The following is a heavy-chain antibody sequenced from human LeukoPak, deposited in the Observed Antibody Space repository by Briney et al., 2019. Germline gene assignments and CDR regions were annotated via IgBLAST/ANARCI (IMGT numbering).Heavy chain of an antibody. CDR2: ISSSGTTI. D-gene: IGHD2-15*01. J-gene: IGHJ4*02. CDR1: GFPFSGYF. CDR3: ARDALYENIVVVVGDLGY. V-gene: IGHV3-11*01. Sequence: GGSLRLSCAASGFPFSGYFMSWIRQAPGKGLEWVSSISSSGTTIYYTDSVKGRFTISRDNADNSLYLQMNSLRAEDTAVYYCARDALYENIVVVVGDLGYWGQGTLVTVPS.